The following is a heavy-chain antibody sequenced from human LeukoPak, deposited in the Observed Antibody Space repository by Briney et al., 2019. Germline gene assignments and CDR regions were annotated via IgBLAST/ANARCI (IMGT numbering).Heavy chain of an antibody. J-gene: IGHJ5*02. Sequence: GASVKVSCKASGYTFTGYYMHWVRQAPGQGLEWMGWINPNSGGTNYAQKFQGRVTMTRDTSISTAYMELSRLRSDDTAVYYCARDAIRGVTLNWFDPWGQGTLVTVSS. V-gene: IGHV1-2*02. CDR2: INPNSGGT. CDR3: ARDAIRGVTLNWFDP. CDR1: GYTFTGYY. D-gene: IGHD3-10*01.